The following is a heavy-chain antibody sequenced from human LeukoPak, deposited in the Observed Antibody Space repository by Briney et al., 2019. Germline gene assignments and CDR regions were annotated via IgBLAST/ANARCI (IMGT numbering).Heavy chain of an antibody. V-gene: IGHV3-21*01. CDR1: GFTFSSYS. Sequence: NTGGSLRLSCAASGFTFSSYSMNWVRQAPGKGLEWVSSISSSSSYIYYADSVKGRFTISRDNAKNSLYLQMNSLRAEDTAVYYCARDSIITIFGVVIRLDYRGQGTLVTVSS. CDR3: ARDSIITIFGVVIRLDY. J-gene: IGHJ4*02. D-gene: IGHD3-3*01. CDR2: ISSSSSYI.